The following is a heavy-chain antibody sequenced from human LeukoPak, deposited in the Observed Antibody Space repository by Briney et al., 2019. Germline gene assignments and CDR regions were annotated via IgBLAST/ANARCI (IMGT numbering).Heavy chain of an antibody. D-gene: IGHD3-22*01. V-gene: IGHV1-18*01. Sequence: ASVKVSCKASGYTFTSYGISWVRQAPGQGLEWMGWISPYNGNTNYTQKLQGRVTMTTDTSTSTAYMELRSLRSDDTAVYYCARDAFPTMTPYFDYWGQGTLVTVSS. J-gene: IGHJ4*02. CDR1: GYTFTSYG. CDR2: ISPYNGNT. CDR3: ARDAFPTMTPYFDY.